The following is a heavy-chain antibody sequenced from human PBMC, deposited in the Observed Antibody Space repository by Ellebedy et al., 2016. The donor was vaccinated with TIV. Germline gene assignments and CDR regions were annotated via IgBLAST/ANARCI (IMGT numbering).Heavy chain of an antibody. D-gene: IGHD6-13*01. CDR1: GFTFSSYG. CDR2: ILYDGSEK. CDR3: AKDPGYESADPDAFER. V-gene: IGHV3-30*18. Sequence: GGSLRLXCTASGFTFSSYGMHWVRQAPGKGLEWVAVILYDGSEKHYVDSVKGRFTISRDNSTNTLSLQMDSLRPEDTAVYYCAKDPGYESADPDAFERWGQGTMVTVSS. J-gene: IGHJ3*02.